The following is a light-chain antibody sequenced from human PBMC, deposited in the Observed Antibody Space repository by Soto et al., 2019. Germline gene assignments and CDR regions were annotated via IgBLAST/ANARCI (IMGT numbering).Light chain of an antibody. Sequence: EIVLTQSPATLSLSPGDRATLSCRASPSVDTLLSWYQQKPGQVPRLLIYDASKRATGIPARFSGSGSGTEFTLTISSLEPEDYAVYYCQQRRDWPITFGGGTKVEIK. CDR3: QQRRDWPIT. V-gene: IGKV3-11*01. CDR1: PSVDTL. J-gene: IGKJ4*01. CDR2: DAS.